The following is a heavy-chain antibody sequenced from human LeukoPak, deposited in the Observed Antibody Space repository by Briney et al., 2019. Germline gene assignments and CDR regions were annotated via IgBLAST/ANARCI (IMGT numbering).Heavy chain of an antibody. CDR1: GFTVSNNY. CDR3: ARDYGGSSPFDY. Sequence: GGSLTLSCAASGFTVSNNYMRWVRQAPGKGLEWVSYISSSDSTIYYADSVKGRFTISRDNAKNSLYLQMNSLRAEDTAVYYCARDYGGSSPFDYWGQGTLVTVSS. V-gene: IGHV3-11*04. D-gene: IGHD4-23*01. J-gene: IGHJ4*02. CDR2: ISSSDSTI.